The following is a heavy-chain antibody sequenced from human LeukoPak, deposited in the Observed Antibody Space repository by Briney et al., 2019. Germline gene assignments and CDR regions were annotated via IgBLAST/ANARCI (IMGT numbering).Heavy chain of an antibody. CDR3: ARADYYDRSGYYYGWDY. CDR1: GYTFTSYG. D-gene: IGHD3-22*01. CDR2: ISAYNGNT. V-gene: IGHV1-18*01. J-gene: IGHJ4*02. Sequence: SVKVSCKASGYTFTSYGISWVRQAPGHGLEWMGWISAYNGNTNSAQKLQGRVTMTTDTSTSTAYMELRSLRSDDTAVYYCARADYYDRSGYYYGWDYWGQGTLVTVSS.